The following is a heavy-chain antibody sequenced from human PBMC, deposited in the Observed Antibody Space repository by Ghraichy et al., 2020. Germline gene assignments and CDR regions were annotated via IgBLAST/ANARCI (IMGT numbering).Heavy chain of an antibody. V-gene: IGHV3-48*02. Sequence: GGSLRLSCSSSGFTFRSYGMHWVRRAPGKGLEWVSYISSSSSTIYYADSVKGRFTISRDNAKNSLYLQMNSLRDEDTAVYYCASPGGGSGEANYSYYFGMDVLVKGTTATVFS. CDR2: ISSSSSTI. D-gene: IGHD5-12*01. J-gene: IGHJ6*04. CDR1: GFTFRSYG. CDR3: ASPGGGSGEANYSYYFGMDV.